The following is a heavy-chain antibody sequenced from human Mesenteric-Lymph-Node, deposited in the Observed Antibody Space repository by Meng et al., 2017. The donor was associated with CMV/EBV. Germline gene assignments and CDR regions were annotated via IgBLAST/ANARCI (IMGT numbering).Heavy chain of an antibody. CDR3: ARSLVTGTFYYYYYGMDV. CDR2: IYSGGSST. V-gene: IGHV3-23*03. J-gene: IGHJ6*02. Sequence: GESLKISCAASVFTFSTYAMSWVRQAPGQGLEWVSVIYSGGSSTYYADSVKGRVTISRDNAKNSLYLQMNSLRAEDTAVYYCARSLVTGTFYYYYYGMDVWGQGTTVTVSS. D-gene: IGHD1-7*01. CDR1: VFTFSTYA.